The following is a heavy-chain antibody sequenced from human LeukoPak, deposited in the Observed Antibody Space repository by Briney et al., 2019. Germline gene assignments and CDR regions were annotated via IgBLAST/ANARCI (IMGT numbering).Heavy chain of an antibody. V-gene: IGHV3-30*18. J-gene: IGHJ4*02. CDR2: ISYDGSNK. Sequence: PGGSLRLSCAASGFTFSSYGMHWVRQAPGKGLEWGAVISYDGSNKYYADSVKGRFTISRDNSKNTLYLQMNSLRAEDTAVYYCAKDGSAVAAPFDYWGQGTLVTVSS. CDR1: GFTFSSYG. D-gene: IGHD6-19*01. CDR3: AKDGSAVAAPFDY.